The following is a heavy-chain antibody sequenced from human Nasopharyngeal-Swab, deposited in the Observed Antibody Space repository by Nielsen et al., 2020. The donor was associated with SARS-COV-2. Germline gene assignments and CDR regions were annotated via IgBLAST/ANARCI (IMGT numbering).Heavy chain of an antibody. V-gene: IGHV4-59*01. J-gene: IGHJ6*02. CDR2: IYYSGST. CDR3: ARVDYHYYGMDV. Sequence: WIRQPPGKGLEWIGYIYYSGSTNYNPSLKSRVTISVDTSKNQFSLKLSSVTAADTAVYYCARVDYHYYGMDVWGQGTTVTVSS.